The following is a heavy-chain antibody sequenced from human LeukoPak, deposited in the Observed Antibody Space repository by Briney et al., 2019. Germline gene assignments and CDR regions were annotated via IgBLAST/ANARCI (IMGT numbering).Heavy chain of an antibody. CDR3: ARVFTISSGWYRSFDY. V-gene: IGHV1-18*01. CDR2: ISTYNGNT. CDR1: DYTFTSYG. J-gene: IGHJ4*02. Sequence: GASVKVSCKASDYTFTSYGITWVRQAPGQGLEWMGWISTYNGNTNYAQKFQGRVTIATDTSTSTAYMELRSLRSDDTAVYYCARVFTISSGWYRSFDYWGQGTLVTVSS. D-gene: IGHD6-19*01.